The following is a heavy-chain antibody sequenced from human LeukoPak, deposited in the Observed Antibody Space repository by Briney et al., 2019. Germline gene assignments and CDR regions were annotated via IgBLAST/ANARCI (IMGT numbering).Heavy chain of an antibody. V-gene: IGHV4-39*01. CDR2: IYYSGSP. D-gene: IGHD6-19*01. Sequence: PSETLSLTCTVSGGSISSSSYYWGWIRQPPGKGLEWIGSIYYSGSPYYNPSLKSRVTISVDTSKNQFSLKLSSVTAADTAVYYCASRPGIAVAGFDYWGQGTLVTVSS. CDR1: GGSISSSSYY. CDR3: ASRPGIAVAGFDY. J-gene: IGHJ4*02.